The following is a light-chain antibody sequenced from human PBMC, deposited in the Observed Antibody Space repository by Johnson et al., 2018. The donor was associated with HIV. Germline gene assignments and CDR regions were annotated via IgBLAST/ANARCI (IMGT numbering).Light chain of an antibody. J-gene: IGLJ1*01. CDR3: GTWDSSLSVYV. CDR2: DTN. Sequence: QSVLTQPPSVSAAPGQKVTISCSGSSSNIGNNYVSWYQQLPGTAPKLLIYDTNKRPSGIPDRFSGSESGTSATLGITGLQTGDEADYYCGTWDSSLSVYVFGTGTKVTVL. V-gene: IGLV1-51*01. CDR1: SSNIGNNY.